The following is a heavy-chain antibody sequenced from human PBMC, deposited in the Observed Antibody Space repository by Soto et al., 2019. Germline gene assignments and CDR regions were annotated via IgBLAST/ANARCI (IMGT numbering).Heavy chain of an antibody. D-gene: IGHD1-26*01. J-gene: IGHJ3*02. V-gene: IGHV3-49*03. CDR2: IRSKAYGGTT. CDR3: TRDPSAWVGATGTAFDI. Sequence: GGSLRLSCTASGFTFGDYAMSWFRQAPGKGLEWVGFIRSKAYGGTTEYAASVKGRFTISRDDSKSIAYLQMNSLKTEDTAVYYCTRDPSAWVGATGTAFDIWGQGTMVT. CDR1: GFTFGDYA.